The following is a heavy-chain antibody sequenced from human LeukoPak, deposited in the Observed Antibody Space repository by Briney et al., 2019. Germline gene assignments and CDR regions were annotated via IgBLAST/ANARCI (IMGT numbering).Heavy chain of an antibody. CDR1: GGTFSIYA. CDR3: ARRRSGGFWIDP. D-gene: IGHD2-15*01. J-gene: IGHJ5*02. V-gene: IGHV1-69*05. Sequence: SVNVSCKASGGTFSIYAISWVRQAPGQGLEWIGGIIPIFGTANYAQKFQGRVTINTDESTSTAYMELSGLRSEDTAVYYCARRRSGGFWIDPWGQGTLVTVSS. CDR2: IIPIFGTA.